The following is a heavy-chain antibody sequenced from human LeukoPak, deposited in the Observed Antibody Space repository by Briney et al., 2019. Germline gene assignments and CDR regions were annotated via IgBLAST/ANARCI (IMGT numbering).Heavy chain of an antibody. Sequence: SETLSLACAVYGGSFSGCYWSWIRQPPGKGLEWIGEINHSGSTNYSPSLKSRVTISVDTSRNQFSLNLSSVTAADTAVYFCARGDYQKGFDYWGQGTLVTVSS. CDR2: INHSGST. CDR1: GGSFSGCY. J-gene: IGHJ4*02. CDR3: ARGDYQKGFDY. D-gene: IGHD3-10*01. V-gene: IGHV4-34*01.